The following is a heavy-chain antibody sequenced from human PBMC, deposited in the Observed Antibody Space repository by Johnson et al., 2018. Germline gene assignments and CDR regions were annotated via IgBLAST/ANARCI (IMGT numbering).Heavy chain of an antibody. CDR3: ARGGGLYYYYYGMDV. D-gene: IGHD3-10*01. J-gene: IGHJ6*02. Sequence: VQLVESGGGLVQPGGSLRLSCAASGFTFSSYAMSWVRQAPGKGLEWVSAISGSGGSTYYADSVKGRFTIPRDNSKNSLYLQMNSLRAEDTAVYYCARGGGLYYYYYGMDVWGQGTTVTVSS. CDR2: ISGSGGST. CDR1: GFTFSSYA. V-gene: IGHV3-23*04.